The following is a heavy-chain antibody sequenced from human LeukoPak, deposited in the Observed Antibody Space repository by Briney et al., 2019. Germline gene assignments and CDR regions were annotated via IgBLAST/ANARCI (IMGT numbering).Heavy chain of an antibody. J-gene: IGHJ4*02. CDR3: ARVGGYNYGSYYFDD. CDR1: GYTFADSY. CDR2: INPTRGST. V-gene: IGHV1-46*01. Sequence: ASVKVSCKASGYTFADSYLHWVRQTPGQGLEWRGMINPTRGSTQYAQKFHGRVIMTGDTSTTTEYMEINNLTSDDTAVYFCARVGGYNYGSYYFDDWGQGTLVTVSS. D-gene: IGHD3-10*01.